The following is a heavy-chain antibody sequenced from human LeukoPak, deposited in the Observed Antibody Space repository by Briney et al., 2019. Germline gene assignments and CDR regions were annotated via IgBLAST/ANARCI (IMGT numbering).Heavy chain of an antibody. V-gene: IGHV4-34*01. CDR2: INHSGST. D-gene: IGHD2-2*01. CDR3: AGSRVVPAARTFDY. Sequence: SETLSLTCAVYGGSFSGYYWSWIRQPPGKGLEWIGEINHSGSTNYNPSLKSRVTISVDTSKNQFSLKLSSVTAADTAVYYCAGSRVVPAARTFDYWGQGTLVTVSS. CDR1: GGSFSGYY. J-gene: IGHJ4*02.